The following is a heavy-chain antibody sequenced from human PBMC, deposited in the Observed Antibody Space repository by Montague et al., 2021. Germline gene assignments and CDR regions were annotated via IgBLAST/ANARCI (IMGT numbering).Heavy chain of an antibody. CDR1: GGSISTYH. CDR3: ARDREHTYGRFFHP. Sequence: SETLSLTCTVSGGSISTYHWIWLRQPPGKGLEWTGETHYNGNTNYNYNPSPKSRVTISVDKSNNQFSLKLSSVTAADTAVYYCARDREHTYGRFFHPWGQGTLVTVSS. D-gene: IGHD3-16*01. CDR2: THYNGNT. V-gene: IGHV4-59*01. J-gene: IGHJ5*02.